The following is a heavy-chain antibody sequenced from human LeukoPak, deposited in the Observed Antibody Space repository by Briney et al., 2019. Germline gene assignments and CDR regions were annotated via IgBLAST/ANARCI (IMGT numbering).Heavy chain of an antibody. Sequence: GGSLRLSCAASGFTVSSNYMSWVRQAPGKGLEWVSVIYSGGSTYYADSVKGRFTISRDNSKNTLYLQMNSLRAEDMAVYYCARGGYDQYYFDYWGQGTLVTVSS. CDR2: IYSGGST. CDR1: GFTVSSNY. D-gene: IGHD2-2*01. CDR3: ARGGYDQYYFDY. J-gene: IGHJ4*02. V-gene: IGHV3-66*01.